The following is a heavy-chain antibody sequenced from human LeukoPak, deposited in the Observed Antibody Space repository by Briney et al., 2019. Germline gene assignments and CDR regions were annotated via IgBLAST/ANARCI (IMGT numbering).Heavy chain of an antibody. CDR2: IIPIFGTA. V-gene: IGHV1-69*05. Sequence: ASVKVSCKASGGTFSSYAISWVRQAPGQGLEWMGRIIPIFGTANYAQKFQGRVTITTDESTSTAYMELSSLRSEDTAVYYCARAYYDSSGLGFDYWGQGTLVTVSS. J-gene: IGHJ4*02. CDR3: ARAYYDSSGLGFDY. CDR1: GGTFSSYA. D-gene: IGHD3-22*01.